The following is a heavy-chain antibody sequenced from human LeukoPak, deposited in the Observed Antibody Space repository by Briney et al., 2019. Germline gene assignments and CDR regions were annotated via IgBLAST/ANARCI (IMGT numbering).Heavy chain of an antibody. CDR3: ARDPGIARPKNWFDP. D-gene: IGHD6-13*01. CDR2: ISAYNGNT. Sequence: ASVKVSCKASGYAFTSYGISWVRQAPGQGLEWMGWISAYNGNTNYAQKLQGRVTMTTDTSTSTAYMELGSLRSDDTAVYYCARDPGIARPKNWFDPWGQGTLVTVSS. J-gene: IGHJ5*02. V-gene: IGHV1-18*01. CDR1: GYAFTSYG.